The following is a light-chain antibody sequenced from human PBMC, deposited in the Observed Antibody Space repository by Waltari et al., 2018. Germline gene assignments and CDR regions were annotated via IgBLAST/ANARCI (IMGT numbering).Light chain of an antibody. V-gene: IGKV3-11*01. Sequence: EVVLTQSPATLSLSPGETATLSCRASQSISTYLAWYQHKPGQAPRLLIYDASNRATGIPDRFSASGSGTDFTLTISSLEPEDFVVYYCQQRSDWPSITFGQGTRLEIK. CDR1: QSISTY. CDR3: QQRSDWPSIT. CDR2: DAS. J-gene: IGKJ5*01.